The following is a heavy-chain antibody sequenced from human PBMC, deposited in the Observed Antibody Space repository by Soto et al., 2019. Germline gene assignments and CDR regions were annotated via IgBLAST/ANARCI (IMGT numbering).Heavy chain of an antibody. CDR1: GYTFTSYG. CDR2: ISAYNGNT. D-gene: IGHD1-26*01. Sequence: ASVKVSCKASGYTFTSYGISWVRQAPGQGLEWMGWISAYNGNTNYAQKLQGRVTMTTDTSTSTAYRELRSLRSDDTAVYYCAGVRSYRDSDYWGQGTLVTVSS. V-gene: IGHV1-18*04. J-gene: IGHJ4*02. CDR3: AGVRSYRDSDY.